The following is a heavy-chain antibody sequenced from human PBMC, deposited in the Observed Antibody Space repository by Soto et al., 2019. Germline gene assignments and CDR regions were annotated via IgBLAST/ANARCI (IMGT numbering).Heavy chain of an antibody. CDR2: ISGYNGHP. CDR1: GYTFASYG. V-gene: IGHV1-18*01. Sequence: QVQLVQSGTEVTKPGASVKVACKTSGYTFASYGISWVRQAPGQGLEWMGWISGYNGHPSYAQKVHDRVTMTTDTSTSTGYTEVRSLRSDDPAIYFCARVVRSIAEGVAGRLFDFWDQGNLGTVSS. J-gene: IGHJ5*01. CDR3: ARVVRSIAEGVAGRLFDF. D-gene: IGHD2-15*01.